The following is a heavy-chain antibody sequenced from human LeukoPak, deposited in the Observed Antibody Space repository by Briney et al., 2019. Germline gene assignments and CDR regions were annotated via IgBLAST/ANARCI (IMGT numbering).Heavy chain of an antibody. CDR2: ISSSGDTI. CDR3: SRDAGGSGGYGGFDY. D-gene: IGHD6-19*01. J-gene: IGHJ4*02. V-gene: IGHV3-48*03. CDR1: GFTYSSYE. Sequence: GGSLRLSCAACGFTYSSYEMNWVRQAPGQGLEWVSYISSSGDTIYYADSVKSRFTISRDNVKNSLYLQMNSLRAEDTAVYYCSRDAGGSGGYGGFDYWGQGTLVTVSS.